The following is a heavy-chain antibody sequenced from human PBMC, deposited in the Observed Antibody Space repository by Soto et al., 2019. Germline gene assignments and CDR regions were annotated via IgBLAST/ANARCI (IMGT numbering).Heavy chain of an antibody. Sequence: EVQLVESGGGLVQPGGSLKLSCAASGFTFSGSAMHWVRQASGKGLEWVGRIRSKANSYATAYAASVKGRFTISRDDSKNPAYLQMNSLKTEDTAVYYCTSVFLLKNDYYYYYYMDVWGKGTTVTVSS. CDR3: TSVFLLKNDYYYYYYMDV. V-gene: IGHV3-73*01. CDR2: IRSKANSYAT. CDR1: GFTFSGSA. J-gene: IGHJ6*03. D-gene: IGHD1-1*01.